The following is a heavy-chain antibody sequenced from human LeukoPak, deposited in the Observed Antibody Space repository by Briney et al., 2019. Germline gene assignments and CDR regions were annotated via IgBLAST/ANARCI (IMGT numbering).Heavy chain of an antibody. J-gene: IGHJ4*02. V-gene: IGHV3-30*18. CDR3: AKAGVGELNFDY. Sequence: QSGGSLRLSCAASGFTFSSYGMHWVRQAPGKGLEWVAVISYDGSNKYYADSVKGRFTISRDNSKNTLYLQMNSLRAEDTAVYYCAKAGVGELNFDYWGQGTLVTVSS. CDR1: GFTFSSYG. D-gene: IGHD3-10*01. CDR2: ISYDGSNK.